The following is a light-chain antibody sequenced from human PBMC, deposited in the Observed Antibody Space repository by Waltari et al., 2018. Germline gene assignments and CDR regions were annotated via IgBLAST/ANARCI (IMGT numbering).Light chain of an antibody. CDR2: PAS. Sequence: EFLFTQSPGTVSVSPGEGVTLSCRASQNVGKYLAWYQQRPGQPPRLLIYPASNRAIGIPDRFSGSGSGTDFSLTISRLEPEDFAVYYCQKYVTLPATFGQGTKVEIK. CDR3: QKYVTLPAT. V-gene: IGKV3-20*01. CDR1: QNVGKY. J-gene: IGKJ1*01.